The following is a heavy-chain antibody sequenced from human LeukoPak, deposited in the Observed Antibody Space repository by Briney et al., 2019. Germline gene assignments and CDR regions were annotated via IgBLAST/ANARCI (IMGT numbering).Heavy chain of an antibody. J-gene: IGHJ3*02. CDR3: ARGIVRGVSAPDI. D-gene: IGHD3-10*01. CDR2: IYHSGST. V-gene: IGHV4-38-2*02. CDR1: DYFISSNYY. Sequence: PSETLSLTCTVSDYFISSNYYWGWIRQPPGKGLEWIGSIYHSGSTYYNPSLKSRVTISVDTSKNQFSLRLTSETAADTAIYYCARGIVRGVSAPDIWGQGTMVTVSS.